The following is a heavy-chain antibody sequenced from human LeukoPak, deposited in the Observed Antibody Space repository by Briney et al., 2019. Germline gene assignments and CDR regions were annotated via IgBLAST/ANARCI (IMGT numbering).Heavy chain of an antibody. CDR3: ARDPLNCSGGSCYNPGSFDY. CDR2: ISGSGGST. D-gene: IGHD2-15*01. Sequence: GGSLRLSCAASGFTFSSYAMSWVRQAPGKGLEWVSAISGSGGSTYYADSVKGRFTISRDNSKNTLYLQMNSLRAEDTAVYYCARDPLNCSGGSCYNPGSFDYWGQGTLVTVSS. V-gene: IGHV3-23*01. J-gene: IGHJ4*02. CDR1: GFTFSSYA.